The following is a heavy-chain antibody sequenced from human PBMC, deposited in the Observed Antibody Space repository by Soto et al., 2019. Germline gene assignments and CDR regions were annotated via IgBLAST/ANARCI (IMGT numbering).Heavy chain of an antibody. CDR3: ARCSTVTTHFQH. V-gene: IGHV4-30-4*01. CDR2: IYYSGST. Sequence: SETLSLTCTVSCGSISSGDYYWSWIRQPPGKGLEWIGYIYYSGSTYYNPSLKSRVTISVDTSKNQFSLKLSSVAAADTAVYYCARCSTVTTHFQHWGQGTLVTVSS. D-gene: IGHD4-17*01. J-gene: IGHJ1*01. CDR1: CGSISSGDYY.